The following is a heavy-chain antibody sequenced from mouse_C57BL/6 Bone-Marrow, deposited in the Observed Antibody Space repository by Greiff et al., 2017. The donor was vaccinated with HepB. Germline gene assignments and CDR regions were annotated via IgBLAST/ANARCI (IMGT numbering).Heavy chain of an antibody. CDR3: TRGPTDYTVYYFDY. V-gene: IGHV1-15*01. CDR1: GYTFTDYE. Sequence: QVQLQHSGAELVRPGASVTLSCKASGYTFTDYEMHWVKQTPVHGLEWIGAIDPETGGTAYNQKFKGKAILTADKSSSTAYMELRSLTSEDSAVYYCTRGPTDYTVYYFDYWGQGTTLTVSS. D-gene: IGHD2-4*01. J-gene: IGHJ2*01. CDR2: IDPETGGT.